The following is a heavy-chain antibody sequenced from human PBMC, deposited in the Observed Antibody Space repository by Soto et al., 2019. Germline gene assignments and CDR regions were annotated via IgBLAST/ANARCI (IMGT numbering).Heavy chain of an antibody. J-gene: IGHJ4*02. CDR3: AKDVSETAAGTSINY. CDR2: ISWNSGSI. D-gene: IGHD6-13*01. V-gene: IGHV3-9*01. Sequence: PGGSLRVSCAASGFTFDDYAMHWVRQAPGKGLEWVSGISWNSGSIGYADSVKGRFTISRDNAKNSLYLQMNSLRAEDTALYYCAKDVSETAAGTSINYWGQGTLVTVSS. CDR1: GFTFDDYA.